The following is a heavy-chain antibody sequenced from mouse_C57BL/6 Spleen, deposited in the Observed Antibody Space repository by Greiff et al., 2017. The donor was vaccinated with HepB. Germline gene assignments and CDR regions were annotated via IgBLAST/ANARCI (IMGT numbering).Heavy chain of an antibody. CDR1: GYTFTSYW. V-gene: IGHV1-50*01. Sequence: VHLVESGAELVKPGASVKLSCKASGYTFTSYWMQWVKQRPGQGLEWIGEIDPSDSYTNYNQKFKGKATLTVDTSSSTAYMQLSSLTSEDSAVYYCARGDYGTAWFAYWGQGTLVTVSA. CDR3: ARGDYGTAWFAY. J-gene: IGHJ3*01. CDR2: IDPSDSYT. D-gene: IGHD1-1*01.